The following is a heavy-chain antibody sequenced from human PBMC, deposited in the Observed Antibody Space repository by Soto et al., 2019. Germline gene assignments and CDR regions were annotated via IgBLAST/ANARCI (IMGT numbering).Heavy chain of an antibody. J-gene: IGHJ4*02. CDR1: GFTFNAYT. V-gene: IGHV3-43*01. CDR3: AKDSYDILTGQKRYFDS. CDR2: ISWDGGIT. Sequence: GGSLRLSCAASGFTFNAYTMHWVRQAPGKGLEWVSLISWDGGITYYGDSVKGRFTVSRGNSDNPLYLQMTSLRSDDTAFYYCAKDSYDILTGQKRYFDSWGQGTLVTVSS. D-gene: IGHD3-9*01.